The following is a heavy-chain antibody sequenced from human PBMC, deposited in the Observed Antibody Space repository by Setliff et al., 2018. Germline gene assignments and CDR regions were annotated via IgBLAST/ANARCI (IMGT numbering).Heavy chain of an antibody. J-gene: IGHJ4*02. D-gene: IGHD1-7*01. V-gene: IGHV1-18*01. CDR2: ISGYNGNT. Sequence: ASVKVSCKTSGYTFISYGISWVRQAPGQGLEWMGWISGYNGNTDYAQNFQGRVTMTTDTSTSTAYMELRSLRSDDTAVYYCARDEDRDEMEIQGYWGQGTRVTVSS. CDR3: ARDEDRDEMEIQGY. CDR1: GYTFISYG.